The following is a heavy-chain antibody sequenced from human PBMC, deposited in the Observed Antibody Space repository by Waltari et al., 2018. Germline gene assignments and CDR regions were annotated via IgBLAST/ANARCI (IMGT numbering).Heavy chain of an antibody. CDR3: ARAAVWSLD. Sequence: QLQLQESGPGLVKPSETLSLTCTVSGGSISNSRYYWGWIRQPPGKGLEWIGTIYYSGSTYYNPSLKSRVTISVDTSKSQFSLKVSSVTAADTAVYYCARAAVWSLDWGQGTLVTVSS. CDR2: IYYSGST. V-gene: IGHV4-39*07. J-gene: IGHJ4*02. D-gene: IGHD3-10*01. CDR1: GGSISNSRYY.